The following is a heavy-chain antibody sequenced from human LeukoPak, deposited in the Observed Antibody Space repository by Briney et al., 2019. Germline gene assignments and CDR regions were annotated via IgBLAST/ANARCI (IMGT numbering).Heavy chain of an antibody. J-gene: IGHJ4*02. V-gene: IGHV4-61*01. D-gene: IGHD1-26*01. CDR1: GGSVSSGSYY. CDR3: ARGGIVGATTFDY. Sequence: SETLSLTCTVSGGSVSSGSYYWSWIRQSPGKGLEWIGNVYYSGSTNYSPSLKSRVTISLDTSKNQFSLKLSSVTAADTAVYRCARGGIVGATTFDYWGQGTLVTVSS. CDR2: VYYSGST.